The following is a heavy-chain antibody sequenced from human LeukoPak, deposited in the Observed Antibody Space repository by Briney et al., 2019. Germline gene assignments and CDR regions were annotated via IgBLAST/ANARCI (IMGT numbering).Heavy chain of an antibody. CDR3: ARDPFSYYGGHSDWFDP. D-gene: IGHD4-23*01. V-gene: IGHV1-69*13. J-gene: IGHJ5*02. Sequence: SVKVSCKASGGTFSSYAISWVRQAPGQGLEWMGGIIPIFGTANYAQKFQGRVTITADESTSTAYMELSSLRSEDTAVYYCARDPFSYYGGHSDWFDPWGQGTLVTVSS. CDR1: GGTFSSYA. CDR2: IIPIFGTA.